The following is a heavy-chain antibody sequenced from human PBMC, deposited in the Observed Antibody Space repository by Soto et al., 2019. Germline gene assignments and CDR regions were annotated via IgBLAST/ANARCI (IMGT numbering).Heavy chain of an antibody. D-gene: IGHD5-18*01. V-gene: IGHV3-23*01. J-gene: IGHJ5*02. CDR2: ISGSGGST. CDR3: AKEDGGVYSYGRRLNWFDP. CDR1: GFTFSSYA. Sequence: PGGSLRLSCAASGFTFSSYAMSWVRQAPGKGLEWVSAISGSGGSTYYADSVKGRFTISRDNSKNTLYLQTNSLRAEDTAVYYCAKEDGGVYSYGRRLNWFDPWGQGTLVTVSS.